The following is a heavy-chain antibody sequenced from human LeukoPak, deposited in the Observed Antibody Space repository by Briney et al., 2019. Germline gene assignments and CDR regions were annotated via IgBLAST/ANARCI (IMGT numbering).Heavy chain of an antibody. V-gene: IGHV4-39*07. Sequence: SETLSLTCTVSGASISRSDYFWGWIRQPPGKGLEWIGSIYYSGSTYYSPFLKGRVTISVDTSKNQFSLKLSSVTAADTAVYYCARVDTAMVTFDYWGQGTLVTVSS. CDR1: GASISRSDYF. D-gene: IGHD5-18*01. CDR2: IYYSGST. CDR3: ARVDTAMVTFDY. J-gene: IGHJ4*02.